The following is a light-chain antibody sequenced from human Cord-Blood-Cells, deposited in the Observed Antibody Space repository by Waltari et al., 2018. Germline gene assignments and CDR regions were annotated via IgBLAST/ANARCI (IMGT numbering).Light chain of an antibody. CDR2: DVS. V-gene: IGLV2-14*03. J-gene: IGLJ1*01. CDR3: SSYTSSSTLV. Sequence: QSALPQPASVSGSPGQSITIPCPGTSSYVGGYNYVSWYQQHPGKAPKLMIYDVSNRPSGVSNRSSGSKSGNTASLTISGLQAEDEADYYCSSYTSSSTLVFGTGTKVTVL. CDR1: SSYVGGYNY.